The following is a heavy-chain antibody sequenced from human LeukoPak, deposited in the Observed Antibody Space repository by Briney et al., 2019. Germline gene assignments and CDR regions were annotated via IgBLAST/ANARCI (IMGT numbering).Heavy chain of an antibody. V-gene: IGHV1-2*02. Sequence: ASVKVSCKASGYTFTSYYMHWVRQAPGQGLEWMGWINPNSGGTRYAQKFQGRVTVTRDTSITTAYMELSRLTSDDTAVYYCARSGYSYSNYFYYGLDVWGQGTTVTVSS. D-gene: IGHD5-24*01. CDR1: GYTFTSYY. CDR3: ARSGYSYSNYFYYGLDV. J-gene: IGHJ6*02. CDR2: INPNSGGT.